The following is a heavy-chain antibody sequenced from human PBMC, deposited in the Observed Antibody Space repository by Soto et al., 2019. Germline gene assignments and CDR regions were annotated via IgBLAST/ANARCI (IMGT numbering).Heavy chain of an antibody. V-gene: IGHV3-9*01. CDR3: AKVRYIGYDLRWYFVY. CDR2: ISWNSGSI. D-gene: IGHD5-12*01. CDR1: GFTFDDYA. Sequence: GGSLRLSCAASGFTFDDYAMHWVRQAPGKGLEWVSGISWNSGSIGYADSVKGRFTISRDNAKNSLYLQMNSLRAEDTALYYCAKVRYIGYDLRWYFVYRGQGPLVTVSS. J-gene: IGHJ4*02.